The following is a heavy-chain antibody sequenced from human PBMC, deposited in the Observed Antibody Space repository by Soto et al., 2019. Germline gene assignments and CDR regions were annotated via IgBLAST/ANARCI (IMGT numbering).Heavy chain of an antibody. V-gene: IGHV4-31*03. D-gene: IGHD2-21*02. Sequence: PSLTFTVSGGSISSGGYYWSWIRQHPGKGLEWIGYIYYSGSTYYNPSLKSRVTISVDTSKNQFSLKLSSVTAADTAVYYCARDLGGGDRWAFDYWGQGTPVTFSS. CDR1: GGSISSGGYY. CDR3: ARDLGGGDRWAFDY. J-gene: IGHJ4*02. CDR2: IYYSGST.